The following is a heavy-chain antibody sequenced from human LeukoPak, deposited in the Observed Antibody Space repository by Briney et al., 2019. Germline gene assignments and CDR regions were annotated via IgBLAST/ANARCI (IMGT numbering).Heavy chain of an antibody. CDR3: TRDTDGSLDY. J-gene: IGHJ4*02. V-gene: IGHV3-7*01. CDR2: IKQDGSTK. CDR1: GFTFSNSW. D-gene: IGHD1-26*01. Sequence: GGPLRLSCAASGFTFSNSWMAWVRQSPGKGLEGVANIKQDGSTKHYADSLKGRFTISRDNPKNSLYLQMNNLRVDDTAVYYCTRDTDGSLDYWGQGILVTVAS.